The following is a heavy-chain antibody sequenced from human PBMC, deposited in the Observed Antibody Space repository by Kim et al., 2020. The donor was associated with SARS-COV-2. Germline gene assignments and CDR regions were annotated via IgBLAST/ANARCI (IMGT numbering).Heavy chain of an antibody. CDR2: IIGSGGIT. CDR3: SQFRVLSFAF. D-gene: IGHD3-10*02. J-gene: IGHJ3*01. V-gene: IGHV3-23*01. CDR1: GFTFSSYA. Sequence: GGSLRLPCAASGFTFSSYAMSWVRQSPVNCLACVSAIIGSGGITYYAYSFTAPFTISRDHSTITLYLHMTSLPAAATSVYYFSQFRVLSFAF.